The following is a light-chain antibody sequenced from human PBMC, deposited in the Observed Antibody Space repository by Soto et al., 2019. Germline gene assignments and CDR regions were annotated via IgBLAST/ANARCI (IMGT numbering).Light chain of an antibody. V-gene: IGLV1-47*01. CDR2: RNN. Sequence: QSVLTQPPSASGTPGQRVTLSCSGSSSNIGSNYVYWYQQLPGTAPKLLIYRNNERPSRVPDRFSGSKSGTSASLAISGLRSGDEADYYCAAWDDSLSGYVFGGGTQLTVL. CDR1: SSNIGSNY. CDR3: AAWDDSLSGYV. J-gene: IGLJ3*02.